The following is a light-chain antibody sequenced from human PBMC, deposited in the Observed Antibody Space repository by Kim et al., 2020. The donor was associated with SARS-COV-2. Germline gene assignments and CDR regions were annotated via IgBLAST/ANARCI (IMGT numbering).Light chain of an antibody. CDR3: QSYDSSNQGV. Sequence: NFMLTQPHSVSESPGKTVTISCTRSSGSIASNYVQWYQQRPGSAPTTVIYEDNQRPSWVPDRFSGSIDSSSNSASLTISGLKTEDEADYYCQSYDSSNQGVFGGGTQLTVL. CDR1: SGSIASNY. CDR2: EDN. J-gene: IGLJ3*02. V-gene: IGLV6-57*04.